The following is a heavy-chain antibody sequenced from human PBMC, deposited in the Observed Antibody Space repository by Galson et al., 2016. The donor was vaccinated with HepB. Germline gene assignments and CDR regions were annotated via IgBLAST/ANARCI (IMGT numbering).Heavy chain of an antibody. Sequence: SLRLSCAASGFTFRSYGMHWVRQAPGKGLEWVAVILYDGRNKYYADSVKGRFTISRDNSKNTLYLQMSSLRAEDTAVYYCAKIPEARGLYLHYDGMDVWGKGTMVTVSA. J-gene: IGHJ6*04. CDR3: AKIPEARGLYLHYDGMDV. D-gene: IGHD2-21*01. CDR1: GFTFRSYG. V-gene: IGHV3-30*18. CDR2: ILYDGRNK.